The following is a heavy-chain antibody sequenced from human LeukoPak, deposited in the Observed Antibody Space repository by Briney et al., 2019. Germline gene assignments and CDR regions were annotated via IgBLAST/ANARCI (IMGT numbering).Heavy chain of an antibody. CDR2: INPNSGGT. CDR3: ARGHCSSTSCYPYYYYYGMDV. Sequence: ASVKVSCKASGYTFTGYYMHWVRQAPGQGLEWMGWINPNSGGTNYAQKFQGRVTMTRDTSISTAYMELSRLGSDDTAVYYCARGHCSSTSCYPYYYYYGMDVWGQGTTVTVSS. D-gene: IGHD2-2*01. J-gene: IGHJ6*02. CDR1: GYTFTGYY. V-gene: IGHV1-2*02.